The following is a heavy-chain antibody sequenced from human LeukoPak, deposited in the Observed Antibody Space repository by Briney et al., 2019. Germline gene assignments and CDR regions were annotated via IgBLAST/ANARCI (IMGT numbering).Heavy chain of an antibody. CDR2: IYSSGST. Sequence: SETLSLTCTVSGGSISRYYWSWIRQPAGKGLEWIGRIYSSGSTNYNPSLKSRVTMSVDTSKNQFSLKLSSVTAADTAVYYCARGGGYGAYNPQFDHWGQGTLVTVSS. V-gene: IGHV4-4*07. J-gene: IGHJ4*02. D-gene: IGHD5-12*01. CDR3: ARGGGYGAYNPQFDH. CDR1: GGSISRYY.